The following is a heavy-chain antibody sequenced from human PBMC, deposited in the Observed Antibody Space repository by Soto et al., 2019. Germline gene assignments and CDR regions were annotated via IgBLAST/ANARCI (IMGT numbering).Heavy chain of an antibody. CDR3: AKEWRRGYSYGSDDIDI. D-gene: IGHD5-18*01. V-gene: IGHV3-30*18. J-gene: IGHJ3*02. CDR1: GFTFSSYG. CDR2: ISYDGSNK. Sequence: GGSLRLSCAASGFTFSSYGMHWVRQAPGKGLEWVAVISYDGSNKYYADSVKGRFTISRDNSKNTLYLQMNSLRAEDTAVYYCAKEWRRGYSYGSDDIDIWGQGIMVTVS.